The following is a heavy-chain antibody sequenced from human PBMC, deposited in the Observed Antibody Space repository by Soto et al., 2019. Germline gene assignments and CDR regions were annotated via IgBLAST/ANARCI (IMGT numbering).Heavy chain of an antibody. CDR2: FDPEDGET. J-gene: IGHJ4*02. Sequence: ASVKVSCKVSGYTLTELSMHWVRQAPGKGLEWMGGFDPEDGETIYAQKFQGRVTMTEDTSTDTAYMELSSLRSEDTAVYYCATWDEGYLGYCSGGSCYFDYWGQGTLVTVSS. CDR1: GYTLTELS. CDR3: ATWDEGYLGYCSGGSCYFDY. D-gene: IGHD2-15*01. V-gene: IGHV1-24*01.